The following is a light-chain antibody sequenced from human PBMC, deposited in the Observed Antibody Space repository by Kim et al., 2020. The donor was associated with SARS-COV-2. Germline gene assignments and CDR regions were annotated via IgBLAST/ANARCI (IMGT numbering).Light chain of an antibody. J-gene: IGLJ1*01. CDR2: EVS. CDR3: SSYAGSKNYV. CDR1: SNDVGGYNY. V-gene: IGLV2-8*01. Sequence: QSALTQPPSASGSPGQSVTSSCTGTSNDVGGYNYVSWYQQHPGKAPKLMLYEVSKRPSGVPDRFSGSKSGNTASLSVSGLQAEDEADYYCSSYAGSKNYVFGTGTKGTVL.